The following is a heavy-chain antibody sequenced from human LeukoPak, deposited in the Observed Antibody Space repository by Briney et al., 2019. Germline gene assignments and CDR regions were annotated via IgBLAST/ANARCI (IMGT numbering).Heavy chain of an antibody. CDR1: GGSLSGYY. D-gene: IGHD3-10*02. V-gene: IGHV4-34*01. CDR2: INHSGST. Sequence: SETLSLTCAVYGGSLSGYYWSWIRQPPGKGLEWIGEINHSGSTNYNPSLKSRVTISVDTSKNQFSLKLSSVTAADTAVYYCATYHFRGATHYFDYWGQGILVTVSS. J-gene: IGHJ4*02. CDR3: ATYHFRGATHYFDY.